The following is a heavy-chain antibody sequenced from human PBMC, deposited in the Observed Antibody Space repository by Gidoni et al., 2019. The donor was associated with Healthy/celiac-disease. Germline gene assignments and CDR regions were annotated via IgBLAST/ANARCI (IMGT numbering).Heavy chain of an antibody. CDR3: ARDDWELLGRDYAFDI. Sequence: QVQLQESGPGLVKPSETLSLTCAVSGYSISSGYYWGWIRQRPGKGLEWIGSIYHSESTYYNPSLKSRVTISVDTSKNQFSLKLSSVTAADTAVYYCARDDWELLGRDYAFDIWGQGTMVTVSS. V-gene: IGHV4-38-2*02. CDR2: IYHSEST. J-gene: IGHJ3*02. D-gene: IGHD1-26*01. CDR1: GYSISSGYY.